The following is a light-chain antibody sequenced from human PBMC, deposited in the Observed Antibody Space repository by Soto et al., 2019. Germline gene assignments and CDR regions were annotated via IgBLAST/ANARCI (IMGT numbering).Light chain of an antibody. CDR3: AAWDDSLSGSWV. V-gene: IGLV1-47*01. CDR1: SSNIGSNY. Sequence: QPVLTQPPSASGTPGQRVTISCSGSSSNIGSNYVYWYQQLPGTAPKLLIYRNNQRPSGVPARFSGSKSGTSASLAISGLRSEDEADYYCAAWDDSLSGSWVFGGGTKLTVL. J-gene: IGLJ3*02. CDR2: RNN.